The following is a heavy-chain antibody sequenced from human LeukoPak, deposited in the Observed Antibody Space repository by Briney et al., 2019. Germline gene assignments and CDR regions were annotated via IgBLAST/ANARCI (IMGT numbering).Heavy chain of an antibody. J-gene: IGHJ4*02. V-gene: IGHV3-33*08. D-gene: IGHD1-26*01. CDR1: GLSFSDSG. CDR3: ATEGPDGTYSYFHH. Sequence: QPGGSLRLSCEVSGLSFSDSGMHWVRQAPGKGLEWVAVLWSDESIKYYADPVKGRFTISRDNSKKTVWLQMDSLTVEDTALYYCATEGPDGTYSYFHHWGQGTLAIVSS. CDR2: LWSDESIK.